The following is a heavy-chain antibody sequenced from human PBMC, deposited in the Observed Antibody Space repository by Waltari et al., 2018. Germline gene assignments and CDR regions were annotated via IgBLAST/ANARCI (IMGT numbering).Heavy chain of an antibody. D-gene: IGHD3-3*01. CDR1: GLTVSANF. CDR2: LYPGDTR. Sequence: EAQLVESGGLLMQPGGSLRLSCAASGLTVSANFMTWVRQAPGKGLEWAAILYPGDTRYYADSVKGRFTISRDNSKNTLYLQMNSLRVEDTAVYYCARWLLSERKGIDVWGQGTTVTVSS. CDR3: ARWLLSERKGIDV. J-gene: IGHJ6*02. V-gene: IGHV3-53*01.